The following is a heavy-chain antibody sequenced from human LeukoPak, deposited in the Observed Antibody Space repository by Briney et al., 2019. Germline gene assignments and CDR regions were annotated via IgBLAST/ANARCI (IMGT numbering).Heavy chain of an antibody. CDR1: GFTFSRYG. J-gene: IGHJ6*02. CDR2: IWYDGSNK. CDR3: ARSTYYDFWSGDPCGMDV. D-gene: IGHD3-3*01. V-gene: IGHV3-33*01. Sequence: GGSLRLSCAASGFTFSRYGMHWVRQAPGKGLEGVAVIWYDGSNKYYADSVKGRFTISRDNSKNTLYLQMNSLRAEDTAVYYCARSTYYDFWSGDPCGMDVWGQGTTVTVSS.